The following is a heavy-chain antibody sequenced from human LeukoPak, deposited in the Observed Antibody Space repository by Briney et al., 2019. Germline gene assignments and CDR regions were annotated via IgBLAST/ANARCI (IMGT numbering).Heavy chain of an antibody. CDR2: IRYDGSNK. J-gene: IGHJ4*02. CDR1: GFTFSSYG. CDR3: ATHPQSSFGY. V-gene: IGHV3-30*02. Sequence: GGSLRLSCAASGFTFSSYGMHWVRQAPGKELEWVAFIRYDGSNKYYADSVKGRFTISRDNSKNTLYLQMNSLRAEDTAVYYCATHPQSSFGYWGQGTLVTVSS.